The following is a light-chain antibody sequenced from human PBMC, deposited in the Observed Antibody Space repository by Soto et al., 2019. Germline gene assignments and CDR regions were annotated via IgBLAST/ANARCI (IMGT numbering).Light chain of an antibody. CDR2: ATS. CDR1: ESIRTW. CDR3: QQSYKMPS. V-gene: IGKV1-12*01. Sequence: DIQMTQSPSTLSASIGDRVTITCRASESIRTWLAWYQHKPGTGPTLLIHATSNLQIGVPSRFSGSGSGTEFTLTISSLEPEYFGTYYCQQSYKMPSFGQGTRREIK. J-gene: IGKJ5*01.